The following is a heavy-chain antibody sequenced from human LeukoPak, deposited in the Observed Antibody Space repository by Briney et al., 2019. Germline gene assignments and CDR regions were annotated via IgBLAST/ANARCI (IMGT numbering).Heavy chain of an antibody. CDR1: GGSISSYY. Sequence: SETLSLTCTVSGGSISSYYWSWIRQPAGKGLEWIGHIYSSGSTDYNPSLTSRVTRSVDTSKNQFSLKLSSVTAADTAVYYCARFHCSGGSCYLGWFDPWGQGTLVTVSS. J-gene: IGHJ5*02. CDR3: ARFHCSGGSCYLGWFDP. D-gene: IGHD2-15*01. V-gene: IGHV4-4*07. CDR2: IYSSGST.